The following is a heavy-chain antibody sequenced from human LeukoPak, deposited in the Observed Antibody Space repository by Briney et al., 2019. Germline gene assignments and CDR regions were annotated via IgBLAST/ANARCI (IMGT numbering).Heavy chain of an antibody. V-gene: IGHV3-43*01. D-gene: IGHD3-22*01. CDR3: ARDIYDSGDFRGDF. CDR1: GFDFGDYT. CDR2: ISWNSGSI. Sequence: GGSLRLSCAVSGFDFGDYTMHWVRQPPGKGLEWVSLISWNSGSIKYTESVKGRFIISRDNSKNSLYLQMSSLRTEDTALYYCARDIYDSGDFRGDFWGQGTLVTVSS. J-gene: IGHJ4*02.